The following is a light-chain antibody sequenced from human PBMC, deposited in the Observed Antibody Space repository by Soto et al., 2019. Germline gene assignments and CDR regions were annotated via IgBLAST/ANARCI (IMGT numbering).Light chain of an antibody. J-gene: IGKJ1*01. CDR1: RSLLHSDGKTY. Sequence: ILMTQSPLSLSIIPGQTSSICCKSSRSLLHSDGKTYFYWYVQKAGQAPQPLIYEVSNRFSGVPERFSGSGSRTDFTLKISRVEADDVGIYYCMQAIDIPWTFGQGTNVDI. V-gene: IGKV2-29*03. CDR3: MQAIDIPWT. CDR2: EVS.